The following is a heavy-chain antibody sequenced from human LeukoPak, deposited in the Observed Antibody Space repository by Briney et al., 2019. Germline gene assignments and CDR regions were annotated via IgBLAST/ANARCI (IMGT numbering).Heavy chain of an antibody. Sequence: PGGSLRLSCAVSGFTFSSYWMAWVRQAPGKGLEWVANMKQDGSAKHYADSVKGRFTISRDNAKNSLYLQMNSLRAEDTAVYYCARDQGGALDLWGLGSLVTVSS. CDR3: ARDQGGALDL. V-gene: IGHV3-7*01. CDR1: GFTFSSYW. CDR2: MKQDGSAK. J-gene: IGHJ5*02. D-gene: IGHD3-16*01.